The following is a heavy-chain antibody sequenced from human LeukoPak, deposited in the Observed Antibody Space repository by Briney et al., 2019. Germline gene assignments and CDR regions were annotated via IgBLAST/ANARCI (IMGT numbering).Heavy chain of an antibody. CDR3: AREGIAAADYYYYYMDV. Sequence: GGSLRLSCAASGFTFSSYWMSWVRQAPAKGLEWVANIKQDGSEKYYVDSVKGRFTISRDNAKNSLCLQMNSLRAEDTAVYYCAREGIAAADYYYYYMDVWGKGTTVTVSS. CDR1: GFTFSSYW. CDR2: IKQDGSEK. J-gene: IGHJ6*03. V-gene: IGHV3-7*01. D-gene: IGHD6-13*01.